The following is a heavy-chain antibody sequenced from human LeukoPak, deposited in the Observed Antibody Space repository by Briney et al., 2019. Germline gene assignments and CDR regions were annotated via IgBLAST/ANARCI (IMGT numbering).Heavy chain of an antibody. CDR1: GGSFSGYY. CDR3: ARVGYYYGSGISPG. CDR2: INHSGST. Sequence: SETLSLTCAVYGGSFSGYYWSWIRQPPGKGLEWIGEINHSGSTNYNPSLKSRVTISVDTSKNQFSLKLSSVTAADTAVYYCARVGYYYGSGISPGWGQGTLVTVSS. J-gene: IGHJ4*02. V-gene: IGHV4-34*01. D-gene: IGHD3-10*01.